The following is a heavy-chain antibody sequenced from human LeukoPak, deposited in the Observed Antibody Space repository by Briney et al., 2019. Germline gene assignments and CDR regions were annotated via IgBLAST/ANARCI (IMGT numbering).Heavy chain of an antibody. V-gene: IGHV3-23*01. CDR2: ISGSGGST. J-gene: IGHJ4*02. CDR1: GFTFSSYA. CDR3: AKDPRMVAAPYYFDY. D-gene: IGHD2-15*01. Sequence: PGGSLRLSCPASGFTFSSYAMSWVRQAPGKGLEWVSAISGSGGSTNYADSVKGRFTISRDNSKNTLYLQMNSLRAEDTAVYYCAKDPRMVAAPYYFDYWGQGTLVTVSS.